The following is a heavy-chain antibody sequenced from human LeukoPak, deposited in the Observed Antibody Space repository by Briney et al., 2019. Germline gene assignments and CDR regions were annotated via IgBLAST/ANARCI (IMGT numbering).Heavy chain of an antibody. V-gene: IGHV3-53*01. J-gene: IGHJ4*02. CDR3: ARALSGSYFYFDY. Sequence: TGGSLRLSCAASGFTVSSNYMSWVRQAPGKGLELGSVIYSGGSTYYADSVKGRFTISRDNSKNTLYLQMNSVRGEDTVVYYCARALSGSYFYFDYWGQGTLVTVSS. D-gene: IGHD1-26*01. CDR1: GFTVSSNY. CDR2: IYSGGST.